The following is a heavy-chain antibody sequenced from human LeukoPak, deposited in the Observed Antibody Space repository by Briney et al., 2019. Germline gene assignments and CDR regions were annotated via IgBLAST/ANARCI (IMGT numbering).Heavy chain of an antibody. Sequence: GGSLRLSCAASGFIFSNYAMTWVRQAPGKGLEWVSAISGGGGSTDYADSVKGRFTISRDNSKNTLYLQMSSLRAEDTAVYYCAKTLSRSGAYYPPYFDYWGQGTLVTVSS. D-gene: IGHD3-10*01. V-gene: IGHV3-23*01. CDR1: GFIFSNYA. CDR2: ISGGGGST. J-gene: IGHJ4*02. CDR3: AKTLSRSGAYYPPYFDY.